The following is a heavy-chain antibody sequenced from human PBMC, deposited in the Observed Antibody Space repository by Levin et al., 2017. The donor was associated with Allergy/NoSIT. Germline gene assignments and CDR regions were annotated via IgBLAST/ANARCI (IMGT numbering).Heavy chain of an antibody. CDR3: ARGPPRAYYYDSSGYWFLDY. Sequence: PSETLSLTCAVYGGSFSGYYWSWIRQPPGKGLEWIGEINHSGSTNYNPSLKSRVTISVDTSKNQFSLKLSSVTAADTAVYYCARGPPRAYYYDSSGYWFLDYWGQGTLVTVSS. D-gene: IGHD3-22*01. V-gene: IGHV4-34*01. CDR1: GGSFSGYY. CDR2: INHSGST. J-gene: IGHJ4*02.